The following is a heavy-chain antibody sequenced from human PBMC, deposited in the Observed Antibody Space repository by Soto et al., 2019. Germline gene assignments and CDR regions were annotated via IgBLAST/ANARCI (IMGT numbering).Heavy chain of an antibody. Sequence: QVQLVESGGGVVQPGRSLRLSCAASGFTFSSYGMHWVRQAPGKGLEWVAVISYDGSNKYYADSVKCRFTISRDNSKNTLYLQMNSLRAEDTAVYYCAKDLCSGWPNYYYGMDVWGQGTTVTVSS. V-gene: IGHV3-30*18. CDR3: AKDLCSGWPNYYYGMDV. CDR1: GFTFSSYG. CDR2: ISYDGSNK. D-gene: IGHD6-19*01. J-gene: IGHJ6*02.